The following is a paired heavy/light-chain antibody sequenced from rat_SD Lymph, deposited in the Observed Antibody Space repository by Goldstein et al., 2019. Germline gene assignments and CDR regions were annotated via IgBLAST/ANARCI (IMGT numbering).Heavy chain of an antibody. CDR3: ATAVYSGGDY. J-gene: IGHJ2*01. V-gene: IGHV1-8*01. D-gene: IGHD1-1*01. Sequence: EVQLQQSGPELRRPGSSVKLSCKASGYSITDYLMHWVKHRPEHGLEWIGWIDPEDGETKYAQKFQSKATLTADTSSNTAYMQLSSLTSEDTATYFCATAVYSGGDYWGQGVMVTVSS. CDR1: GYSITDYL. CDR2: IDPEDGET.
Light chain of an antibody. CDR3: LQGTHLPLT. Sequence: DVVMTQTPPSLSVAIGQSVSISCKSSQSLVASDKNTYLNWLLQSPGRSPKRLIYQVSKLDSGVPDRFSGSGSEKDFTLKISRVEAEDLGVYYCLQGTHLPLTFGSGTKLEIK. CDR2: QVS. V-gene: IGKV1S14*01. J-gene: IGKJ5*01. CDR1: QSLVASDKNTY.